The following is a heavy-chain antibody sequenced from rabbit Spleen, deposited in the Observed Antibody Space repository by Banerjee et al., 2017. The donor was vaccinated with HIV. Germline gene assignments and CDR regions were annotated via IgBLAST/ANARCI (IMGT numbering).Heavy chain of an antibody. CDR2: IYTGSGGT. J-gene: IGHJ3*01. CDR1: GFSFSSNW. D-gene: IGHD4-1*01. CDR3: ARYYIFYGMDL. Sequence: QSLEESGGGLVKPGGTLTLTCTVSGFSFSSNWICWVRQAPGKGLEWIGAIYTGSGGTDYAKWVNGRFTISSDNAQYTVDLQMNSLTAADTATYFCARYYIFYGMDLWGQGTLVTVS. V-gene: IGHV1S7*01.